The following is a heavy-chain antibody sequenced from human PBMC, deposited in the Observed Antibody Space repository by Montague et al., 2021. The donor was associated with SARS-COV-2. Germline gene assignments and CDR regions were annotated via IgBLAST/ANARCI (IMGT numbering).Heavy chain of an antibody. CDR2: IYYSGTT. D-gene: IGHD3-10*01. J-gene: IGHJ3*02. Sequence: SETLSLTCTVSGGSITRNYYWGWIRQPPGKGLEWVGNIYYSGTTFISPSLESRVTISVDASKNQFSLNLTSVTAADTAVYYCARPLVRGVPKAFDIWGQGALVIASS. CDR3: ARPLVRGVPKAFDI. CDR1: GGSITRNYY. V-gene: IGHV4-39*01.